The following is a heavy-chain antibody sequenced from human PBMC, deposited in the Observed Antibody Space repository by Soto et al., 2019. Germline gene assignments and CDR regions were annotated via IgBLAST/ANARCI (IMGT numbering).Heavy chain of an antibody. CDR3: ATYTSDGGGRGC. CDR1: GASISRDH. CDR2: EYSGST. J-gene: IGHJ4*02. V-gene: IGHV4-59*08. D-gene: IGHD6-19*01. Sequence: QVQLQESGPGLVKPSETLSLTCTVSGASISRDHWNWIRQPPGKGLEWIGEYSGSTNYNPSLKSRVTISVDTSKNQFSLKLSSVTAADTAVYFCATYTSDGGGRGCWGQGTLVTVSS.